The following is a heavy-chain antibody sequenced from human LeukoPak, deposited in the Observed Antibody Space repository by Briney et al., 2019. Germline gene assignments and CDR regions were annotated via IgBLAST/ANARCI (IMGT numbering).Heavy chain of an antibody. V-gene: IGHV4-34*01. CDR1: GGSFSGYY. CDR2: INHSGST. Sequence: SETLSLTCAVYGGSFSGYYWSWIRQPPGKGLEWIGEINHSGSTNYNPSLKSRVTISVDTSKNHFSLKLSSVTAADTAVYYCASSSSGWSGWAAWGQGTLVTVSS. CDR3: ASSSSGWSGWAA. J-gene: IGHJ5*02. D-gene: IGHD6-19*01.